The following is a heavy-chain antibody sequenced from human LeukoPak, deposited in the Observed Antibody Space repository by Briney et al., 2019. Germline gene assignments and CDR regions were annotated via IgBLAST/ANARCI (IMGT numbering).Heavy chain of an antibody. Sequence: SVKVSCKASGYXFTSYGISWVRQAPGQGLEWMGRIIAILSQANYAQKFRGRVSITADESTTTAYLELSRLRSEDTAVYYCATGGDYRDAFDMWGQGTMVTVSS. J-gene: IGHJ3*02. CDR3: ATGGDYRDAFDM. V-gene: IGHV1-69*11. CDR2: IIAILSQA. CDR1: GYXFTSYG. D-gene: IGHD4-17*01.